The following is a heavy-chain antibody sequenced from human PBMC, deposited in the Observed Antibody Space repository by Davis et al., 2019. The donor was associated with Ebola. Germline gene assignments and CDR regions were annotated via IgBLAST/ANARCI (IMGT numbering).Heavy chain of an antibody. CDR2: ISSSSSYT. V-gene: IGHV3-21*04. D-gene: IGHD3-3*01. Sequence: GESLKISCAASGFTFSSYSMNWVRQAPGKGLEWVSSISSSSSYTYYADSVKGRFTISRDNSKNTLYLQMNSLRAEDTAVYYCARDLRWSGYSYYYYYYGMDVWGQGTTVTVSS. CDR1: GFTFSSYS. J-gene: IGHJ6*02. CDR3: ARDLRWSGYSYYYYYYGMDV.